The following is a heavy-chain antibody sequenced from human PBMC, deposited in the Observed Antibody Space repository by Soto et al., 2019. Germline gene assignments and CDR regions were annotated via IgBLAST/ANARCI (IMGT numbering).Heavy chain of an antibody. V-gene: IGHV3-49*03. CDR2: IRSKAYGGTT. D-gene: IGHD3-22*01. Sequence: HPGWSLRLACTSSGFTFGDYAMSWFRQAPGKGLEWVGCIRSKAYGGTTEYAASVKGRFTISRDDSKRIDYLQMNSLKTEDKAVYSCTRAPINYYDSSGYSWPRAFDIWGQGTMVTVSS. CDR1: GFTFGDYA. J-gene: IGHJ3*02. CDR3: TRAPINYYDSSGYSWPRAFDI.